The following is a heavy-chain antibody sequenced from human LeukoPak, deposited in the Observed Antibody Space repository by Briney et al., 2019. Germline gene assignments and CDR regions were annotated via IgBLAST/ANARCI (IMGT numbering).Heavy chain of an antibody. J-gene: IGHJ4*02. CDR2: IYYSGNT. CDR3: ARLSYYYDSSGSHPFDY. D-gene: IGHD3-22*01. CDR1: GGSFSGYY. V-gene: IGHV4-39*01. Sequence: SETLSLTCAVYGGSFSGYYWGWIRQPPGRGLEWIGSIYYSGNTYYNPSLKSRVTISGDTSKNQFSLRLSSVTAADTAVYYCARLSYYYDSSGSHPFDYWGQGALVTVSS.